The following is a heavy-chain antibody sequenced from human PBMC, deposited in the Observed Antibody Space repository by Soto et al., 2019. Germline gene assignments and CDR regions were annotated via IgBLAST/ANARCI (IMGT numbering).Heavy chain of an antibody. D-gene: IGHD6-19*01. V-gene: IGHV3-15*01. J-gene: IGHJ5*01. CDR1: GFSFSNAW. CDR2: IRTKIEGETT. Sequence: GGSLILSCAASGFSFSNAWMIWVRQAPGKGLEWVGRIRTKIEGETTDYAAPVKGRFTISRDDSKNMLYLQMNSRETEDTAVYYWTLDLGSGWFSWGHGSLVTV. CDR3: TLDLGSGWFS.